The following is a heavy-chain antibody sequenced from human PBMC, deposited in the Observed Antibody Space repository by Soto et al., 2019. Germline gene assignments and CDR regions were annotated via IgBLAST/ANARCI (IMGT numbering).Heavy chain of an antibody. CDR1: GGTCSSYA. CDR3: ARSRVRDYYGMDV. CDR2: IIPIFGTA. V-gene: IGHV1-69*13. J-gene: IGHJ6*02. Sequence: SVKVSCKASGGTCSSYAISWVRQAPGQGLEWMGGIIPIFGTANYAQKFQGRVTITADESTSTAYMELSSLRSEDTAVYYCARSRVRDYYGMDVWGQGTTVTVSS.